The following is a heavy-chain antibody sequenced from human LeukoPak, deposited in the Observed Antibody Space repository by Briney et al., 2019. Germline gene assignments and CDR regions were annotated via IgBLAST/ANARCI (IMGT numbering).Heavy chain of an antibody. Sequence: PGGSLRLSCAASGFTFSSYAMHWVRQAPGRGREYVSAISSNGGSTYYANSVKGRFTISRDNSKNTLYLQMNSLRAEDTAVYYCAKAGDWHYYDSNGYYDFDYWGQGTLVTVSS. V-gene: IGHV3-64*01. CDR1: GFTFSSYA. D-gene: IGHD3-22*01. CDR3: AKAGDWHYYDSNGYYDFDY. J-gene: IGHJ4*02. CDR2: ISSNGGST.